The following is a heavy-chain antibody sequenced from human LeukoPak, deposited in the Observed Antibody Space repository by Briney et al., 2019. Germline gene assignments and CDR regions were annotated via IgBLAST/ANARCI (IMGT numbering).Heavy chain of an antibody. CDR3: ARASKGYGSGSYYAFDI. J-gene: IGHJ3*02. CDR2: IGTAGEI. CDR1: GFTFRSYD. Sequence: GGSLRLSCAASGFTFRSYDMHWVRQATGKGLEWVSGIGTAGEIYYPGSVKGRFTISRDNAKNSLYLQMNSLRAEDTAVYYCARASKGYGSGSYYAFDIWGQGTMVTVSS. D-gene: IGHD3-10*01. V-gene: IGHV3-13*01.